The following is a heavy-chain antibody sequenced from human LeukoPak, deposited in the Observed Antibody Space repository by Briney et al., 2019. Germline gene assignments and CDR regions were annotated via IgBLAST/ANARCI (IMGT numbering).Heavy chain of an antibody. CDR3: AKGGLKTYYYSGMDV. CDR2: ISGSGGST. CDR1: GFTFSSYV. J-gene: IGHJ6*02. Sequence: GRSLRLSCAASGFTFSSYVMNWVRQAPGKGLERVSTISGSGGSTYNAESVKGRFTISRDNFRDTLYLQRDSLRDEDTAVYYCAKGGLKTYYYSGMDVWGQGTTVTVSS. V-gene: IGHV3-23*01.